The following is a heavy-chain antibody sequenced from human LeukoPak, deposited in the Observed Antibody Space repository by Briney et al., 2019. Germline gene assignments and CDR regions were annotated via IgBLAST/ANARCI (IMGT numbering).Heavy chain of an antibody. CDR1: GGSISSSSYY. CDR2: IYYSGST. CDR3: ARLARTTHYYYGMDV. J-gene: IGHJ6*02. V-gene: IGHV4-61*05. D-gene: IGHD1-7*01. Sequence: SETLSLTCTVSGGSISSSSYYWGWIRQPPGKGLEWIGYIYYSGSTNYNPSLKSRVTISVDTSKNQFSLKLSSVTAADTAVYYCARLARTTHYYYGMDVWGQGTTVTVSS.